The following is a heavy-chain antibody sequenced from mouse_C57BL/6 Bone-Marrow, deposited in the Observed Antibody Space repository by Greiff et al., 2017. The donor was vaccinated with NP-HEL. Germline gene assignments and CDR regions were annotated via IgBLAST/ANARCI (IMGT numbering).Heavy chain of an antibody. Sequence: VQLQQSGPVLVKPGPSVKISCKASGFTFTDYYMHWVKQSHGKSLEWIGLVYPYNGGTSYNQKFKGKATLTVDTSSSTAYLELNSLTSEDSAVFYCEYDSDASFAYWGQGTLVTVSA. CDR3: EYDSDASFAY. CDR1: GFTFTDYY. J-gene: IGHJ3*01. V-gene: IGHV1-36*01. D-gene: IGHD2-4*01. CDR2: VYPYNGGT.